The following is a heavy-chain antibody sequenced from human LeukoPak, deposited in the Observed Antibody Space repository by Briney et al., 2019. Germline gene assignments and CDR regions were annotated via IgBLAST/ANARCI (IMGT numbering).Heavy chain of an antibody. CDR1: GFTFSSYE. CDR2: ISSDGNNI. CDR3: ARSNTLNAFEV. V-gene: IGHV3-48*03. Sequence: GGSLRLSCAASGFTFSSYEMNWVRQAPGKGLEWVSYISSDGNNIYYADSVKGRFTISRDDAKNSLYLQMSSLRAEDTAFYYCARSNTLNAFEVWGQGTMVTVSS. D-gene: IGHD2-15*01. J-gene: IGHJ3*01.